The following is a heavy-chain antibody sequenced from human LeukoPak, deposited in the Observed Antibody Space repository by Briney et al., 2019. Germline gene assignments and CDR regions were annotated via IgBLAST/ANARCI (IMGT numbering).Heavy chain of an antibody. D-gene: IGHD3-22*01. CDR2: NSAYNGNT. CDR1: GYTFTSYG. V-gene: IGHV1-18*01. J-gene: IGHJ5*02. CDR3: ARATDYYDSSGYPFDP. Sequence: GASVKVSCKASGYTFTSYGISWVRQAPGQGLEWMGWNSAYNGNTNYAQKLQGRVTMTTDTSTSTAYMELRSLRSDDTAVYYCARATDYYDSSGYPFDPWGQGTLVTVSS.